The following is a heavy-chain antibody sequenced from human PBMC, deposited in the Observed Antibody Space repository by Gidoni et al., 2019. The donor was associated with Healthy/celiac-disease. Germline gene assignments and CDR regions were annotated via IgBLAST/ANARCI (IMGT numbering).Heavy chain of an antibody. J-gene: IGHJ3*02. CDR1: GFTVSSNY. D-gene: IGHD2-21*02. CDR3: ASMCGGDCFDAFDI. CDR2: NYSGGST. V-gene: IGHV3-53*01. Sequence: EVQLVESGGGLIQPGGSLRLSCAASGFTVSSNYMSWVRQAPGKGLEWVSVNYSGGSTYYADSVKGRFTISRDNSKNTLYLQMNSLRAEDTAVYYCASMCGGDCFDAFDIWGQGTMVTVSS.